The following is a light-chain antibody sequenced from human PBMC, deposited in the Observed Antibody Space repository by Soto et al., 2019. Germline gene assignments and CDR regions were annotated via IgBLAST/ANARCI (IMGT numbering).Light chain of an antibody. CDR2: EVS. CDR1: QSLLHITGETF. V-gene: IGKV2D-29*02. Sequence: DVVMTQTPLSLSVAPGQPASISCKSSQSLLHITGETFLFWYLEKPGQSPQLLIYEVSTRVSGVRDRFSGSGSGTDFTLEISRVETDDVGIYYCMQSTQLPPTFGQGTRLGI. CDR3: MQSTQLPPT. J-gene: IGKJ5*01.